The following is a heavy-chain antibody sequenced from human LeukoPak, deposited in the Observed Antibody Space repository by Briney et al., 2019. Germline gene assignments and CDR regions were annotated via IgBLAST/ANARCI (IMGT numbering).Heavy chain of an antibody. D-gene: IGHD2-21*01. Sequence: GESLKISCKGSGYSSTNYWIAWVRQMPGKGLEWMGIIYPGDSDIRYSPSFQGQVTISADNSISTAYLQWSSLKASDTAMYYCARTHTYRSDYWGQGTLVTVSS. J-gene: IGHJ4*02. CDR1: GYSSTNYW. V-gene: IGHV5-51*01. CDR3: ARTHTYRSDY. CDR2: IYPGDSDI.